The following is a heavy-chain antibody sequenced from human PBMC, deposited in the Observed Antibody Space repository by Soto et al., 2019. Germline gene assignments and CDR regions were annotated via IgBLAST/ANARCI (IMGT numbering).Heavy chain of an antibody. D-gene: IGHD4-4*01. J-gene: IGHJ4*02. CDR1: VFAFSDYA. CDR3: AKSYTTAGTAVVLDY. CDR2: ISASGYST. Sequence: LRLSCAASVFAFSDYAMTWVRQAPGRGLEWVSTISASGYSTYDADSVKGRFTISRDNSKNTLYLRMNSLRAEDTAVYYCAKSYTTAGTAVVLDYWGQGTLVTVSS. V-gene: IGHV3-23*01.